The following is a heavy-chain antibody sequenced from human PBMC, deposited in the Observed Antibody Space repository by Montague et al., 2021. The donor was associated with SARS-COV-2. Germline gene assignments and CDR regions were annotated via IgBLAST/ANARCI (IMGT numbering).Heavy chain of an antibody. D-gene: IGHD3-10*01. J-gene: IGHJ6*03. CDR1: GTSFSGYY. Sequence: SETLSLTCAVHGTSFSGYYWNWIRQPPGKGLEWIGEINHGGSTKYSPSLKSRLTISTDTSKNQFSLKLTSVAAADTAVYYCARLRDGAVPSPILGVGPFYAYCYMDVWGRGTPVTVSS. CDR3: ARLRDGAVPSPILGVGPFYAYCYMDV. CDR2: INHGGST. V-gene: IGHV4-34*01.